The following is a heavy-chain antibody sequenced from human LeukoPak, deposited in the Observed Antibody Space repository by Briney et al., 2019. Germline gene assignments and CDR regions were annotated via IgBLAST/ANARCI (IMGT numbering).Heavy chain of an antibody. CDR1: GYTFTGYY. J-gene: IGHJ3*02. CDR3: AREGSTVTRAFDI. CDR2: INPNSGGT. D-gene: IGHD4-17*01. Sequence: ASVKVSCKASGYTFTGYYMHWVRQAPGQGLEWMGWINPNSGGTNYAQEFQGRVTITRDTSASTAYMELSSLRSEDMAVYYCAREGSTVTRAFDIWGQGTMVTVSS. V-gene: IGHV1-2*02.